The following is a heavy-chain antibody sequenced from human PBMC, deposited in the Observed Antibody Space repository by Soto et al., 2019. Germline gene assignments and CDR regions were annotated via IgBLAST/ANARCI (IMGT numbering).Heavy chain of an antibody. V-gene: IGHV1-69*01. Sequence: QVQLVQSGAEVKKPGSSVKVSCKASGGTFSSYAISWVRQAPGQGLEWMGGTIPIFGTANYAQKFQGRVTITADESTSTAYMELSSLRSEDTAVYYCAKGGYNRGGPAVDYWGQGTLVTVSS. CDR1: GGTFSSYA. J-gene: IGHJ4*02. CDR2: TIPIFGTA. D-gene: IGHD5-12*01. CDR3: AKGGYNRGGPAVDY.